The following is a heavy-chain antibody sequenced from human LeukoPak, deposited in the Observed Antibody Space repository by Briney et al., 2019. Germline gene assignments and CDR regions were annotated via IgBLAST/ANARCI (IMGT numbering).Heavy chain of an antibody. CDR2: IYCSGST. Sequence: PSETLSLTCTVSGGSISSYYWSWIRQPPGKGLEWIGYIYCSGSTNYNPSLKSRVTISVDTSKNQFSLKLSSVTAADTALYYCARYCSGGSCYLEGFDPWGQGTLVTVSS. V-gene: IGHV4-59*08. J-gene: IGHJ5*02. D-gene: IGHD2-15*01. CDR3: ARYCSGGSCYLEGFDP. CDR1: GGSISSYY.